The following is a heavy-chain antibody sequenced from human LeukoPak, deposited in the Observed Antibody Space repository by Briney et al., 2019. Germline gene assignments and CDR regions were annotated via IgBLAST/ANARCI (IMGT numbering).Heavy chain of an antibody. CDR1: GSTFSSYG. J-gene: IGHJ6*02. CDR3: AKDPRYSSGWYSNQFYYYYYGMDV. Sequence: GGSLRLSCAASGSTFSSYGMHWVRQAPGKGLEWVAVISYDGSNKYYADSVKGRFTISRDNSKNTLYLQMNSLRAEDTAVYYCAKDPRYSSGWYSNQFYYYYYGMDVWGQGTTVTVSS. V-gene: IGHV3-30*18. CDR2: ISYDGSNK. D-gene: IGHD6-19*01.